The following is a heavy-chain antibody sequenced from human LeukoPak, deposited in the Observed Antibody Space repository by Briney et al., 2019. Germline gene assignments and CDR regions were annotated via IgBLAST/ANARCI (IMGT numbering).Heavy chain of an antibody. CDR1: GGSFSGYY. J-gene: IGHJ1*01. D-gene: IGHD5-12*01. CDR2: INHSGST. V-gene: IGHV4-34*01. Sequence: SETLSLTCAVYGGSFSGYYWSWIRQPPGKGLEWIGEINHSGSTNYNPSLKSRVTMSVDTSKNQFSLKLSSVTAADTAVYYCARGRVWLEYFQHWGQGTLVTVSS. CDR3: ARGRVWLEYFQH.